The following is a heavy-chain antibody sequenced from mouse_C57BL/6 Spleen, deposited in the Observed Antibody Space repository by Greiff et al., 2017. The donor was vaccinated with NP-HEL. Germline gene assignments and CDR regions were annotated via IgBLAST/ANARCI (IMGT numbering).Heavy chain of an antibody. D-gene: IGHD2-4*01. V-gene: IGHV1-80*01. Sequence: VKLVESGAELVKPGAPVKISCKASGYAFSSYWMNWVKQRPGKGLEWIGQIYPGDGDTNYNGKFKGKATLTADKSSSTAYMQLSSLTSEDSAVYFCAGDYDDLAWFAYWGQGTLVTVSA. J-gene: IGHJ3*01. CDR1: GYAFSSYW. CDR3: AGDYDDLAWFAY. CDR2: IYPGDGDT.